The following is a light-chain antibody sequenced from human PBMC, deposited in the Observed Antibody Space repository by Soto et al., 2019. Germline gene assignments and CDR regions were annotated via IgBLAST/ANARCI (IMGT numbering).Light chain of an antibody. CDR2: DAS. CDR1: QDISNY. Sequence: DIQMTQSPSSLSASVGARVTITCQASQDISNYLNWYQQKPGKAPKLLIYDASNLETGVPSRFSGSGSGTDFTFTIRSLQPEDIETYYCQQYDNLPLTFGGGTKVEIK. V-gene: IGKV1-33*01. CDR3: QQYDNLPLT. J-gene: IGKJ4*01.